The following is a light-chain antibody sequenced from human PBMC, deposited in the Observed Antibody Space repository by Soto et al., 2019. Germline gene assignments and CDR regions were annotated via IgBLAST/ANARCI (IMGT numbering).Light chain of an antibody. Sequence: QSVLTQPASVSGSPGQSITISCTGTSSDVGYYNYVSWYQQRPGKAPKLMIYDITTRPSGVSYRFSGSKSGNTASLTISGLQAEDVADYYCTSYTSSNTYAFGTGTKVTVL. CDR2: DIT. CDR1: SSDVGYYNY. V-gene: IGLV2-14*01. CDR3: TSYTSSNTYA. J-gene: IGLJ1*01.